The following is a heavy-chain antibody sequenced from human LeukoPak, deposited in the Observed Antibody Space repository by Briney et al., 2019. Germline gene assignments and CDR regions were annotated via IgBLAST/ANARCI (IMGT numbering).Heavy chain of an antibody. Sequence: GSLRLSCAASGFTFSSYAMSWVRQAPGKGLEWVSAISGSGGNTYYADSVKGRFTISRDNSKNTLYVQMNSLRAEDTAVYYCARSFLAATEAYWGQGTLVTVSS. CDR1: GFTFSSYA. J-gene: IGHJ4*02. CDR2: ISGSGGNT. V-gene: IGHV3-23*01. CDR3: ARSFLAATEAY. D-gene: IGHD6-25*01.